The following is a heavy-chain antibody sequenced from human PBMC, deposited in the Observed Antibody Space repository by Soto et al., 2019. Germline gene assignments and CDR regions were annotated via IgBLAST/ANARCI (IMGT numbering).Heavy chain of an antibody. CDR2: IYATGTT. CDR1: GASISGFY. Sequence: SETLSLTCTGSGASISGFYWSWIRKSAGKGLEWIGRIYATGTTDYNPSLKSRVMMSVDTSKKQFSLKLRSVTAADTAVYYCVRDGTKTLRDWFDPWGQGISVTVSS. D-gene: IGHD1-1*01. CDR3: VRDGTKTLRDWFDP. J-gene: IGHJ5*02. V-gene: IGHV4-4*07.